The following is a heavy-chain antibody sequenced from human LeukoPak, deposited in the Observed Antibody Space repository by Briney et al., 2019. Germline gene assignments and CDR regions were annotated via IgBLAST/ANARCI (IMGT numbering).Heavy chain of an antibody. CDR2: ICSHNGDT. D-gene: IGHD3-10*01. CDR1: GYTFNIYI. V-gene: IGHV1-18*01. CDR3: ARIWAEFQLVSDF. J-gene: IGHJ4*02. Sequence: ASVNLSRTASGYTFNIYIISWGWHLQGQGQERMGWICSHNGDTDYAPKFEDRVSLTTDTSTSTAYLELRRLTSDDTAVYFCARIWAEFQLVSDFWGQGTLVTVSP.